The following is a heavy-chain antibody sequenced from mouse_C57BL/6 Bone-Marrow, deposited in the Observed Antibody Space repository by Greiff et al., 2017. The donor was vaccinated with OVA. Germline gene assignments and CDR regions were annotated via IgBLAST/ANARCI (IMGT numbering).Heavy chain of an antibody. D-gene: IGHD2-1*01. J-gene: IGHJ3*01. Sequence: VKLQQSGAELVKPGASVKLSCKASGYTFTSYWMHWVKQRPGQGLEWIGMIHPNSGSTNYNEKFKSKATLTVDKSSSTAYMQLSSLTSEDSAVYYCARYYGNYGEAYWGQGTLVTVSA. V-gene: IGHV1-64*01. CDR2: IHPNSGST. CDR3: ARYYGNYGEAY. CDR1: GYTFTSYW.